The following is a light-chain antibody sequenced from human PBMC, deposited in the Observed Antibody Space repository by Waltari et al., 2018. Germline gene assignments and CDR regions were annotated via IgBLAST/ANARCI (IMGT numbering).Light chain of an antibody. Sequence: DIQMTQSPSTLSASVGDRVTITSRASQSISNWLAWYQQKPGKAPKVLIYKSSTLESGVPSRFSGIGSGTEFTLTISSLQPDDFATYYCQQYKSFPLTFGGGTKVEIK. V-gene: IGKV1-5*03. J-gene: IGKJ4*01. CDR2: KSS. CDR3: QQYKSFPLT. CDR1: QSISNW.